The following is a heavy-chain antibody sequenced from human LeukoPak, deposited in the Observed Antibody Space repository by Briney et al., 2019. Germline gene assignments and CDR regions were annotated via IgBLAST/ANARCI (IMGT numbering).Heavy chain of an antibody. J-gene: IGHJ5*02. V-gene: IGHV1-2*02. CDR3: ARGMGVLVPAATWFDP. D-gene: IGHD2-2*01. Sequence: ASVKVSCKASGYTFTGYYMHWVRQAPGQGLEWMGWINPNSGGTNYAQNFQGRVTMTRDTSISTVYMELSRLRSDDTAVYYCARGMGVLVPAATWFDPWGQGTLVTVSS. CDR1: GYTFTGYY. CDR2: INPNSGGT.